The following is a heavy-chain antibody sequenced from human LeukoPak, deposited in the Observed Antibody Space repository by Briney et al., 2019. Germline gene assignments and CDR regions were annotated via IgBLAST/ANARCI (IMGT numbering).Heavy chain of an antibody. CDR2: ISGSGGST. V-gene: IGHV3-23*01. Sequence: GGSLRLSCAVSGITLSNYGMSWVRQAPGKGLEWVAGISGSGGSTYYADSVKGRFTVSRDNPKNTLYLQMNCLRAEDTAVYYCAKGFGKSGWAYFDYWGQGTLVTVSS. D-gene: IGHD6-19*01. J-gene: IGHJ4*02. CDR3: AKGFGKSGWAYFDY. CDR1: GITLSNYG.